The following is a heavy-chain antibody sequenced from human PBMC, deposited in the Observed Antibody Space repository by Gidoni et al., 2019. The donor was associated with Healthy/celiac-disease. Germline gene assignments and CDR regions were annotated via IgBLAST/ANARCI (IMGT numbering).Heavy chain of an antibody. V-gene: IGHV3-21*01. CDR2: ISSSSSYI. CDR3: AGDLLRWFGDASNYGMDV. CDR1: GFTFSRHS. J-gene: IGHJ6*02. Sequence: EVHLVASGGGLVKPGVSLRLPCAASGFTFSRHSMFLVRQAPGKGLEWVSSISSSSSYIYYADSSNGRLTIPRENAKSSLYLRMNGLRAENTAVYYCAGDLLRWFGDASNYGMDVWGQGTTVTVSS. D-gene: IGHD3-10*01.